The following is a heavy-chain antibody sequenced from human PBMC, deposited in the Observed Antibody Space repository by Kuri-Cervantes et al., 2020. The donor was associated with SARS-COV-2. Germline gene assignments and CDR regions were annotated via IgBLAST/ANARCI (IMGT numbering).Heavy chain of an antibody. CDR2: ISYEGSNK. D-gene: IGHD3-16*01. CDR1: GLTFSSYD. CDR3: ARDYVWGYYYGMDV. Sequence: GESLKISCAASGLTFSSYDMHWVRQAPGKGLEWVAVISYEGSNKYYADSVKGRFTISRDNSKNTLYLQMNSLRAEDTAVYYCARDYVWGYYYGMDVWGQGTTVTVSS. J-gene: IGHJ6*02. V-gene: IGHV3-30-3*01.